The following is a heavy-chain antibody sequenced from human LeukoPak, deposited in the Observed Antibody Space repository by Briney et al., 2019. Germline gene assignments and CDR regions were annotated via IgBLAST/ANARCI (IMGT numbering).Heavy chain of an antibody. V-gene: IGHV3-30*02. Sequence: GGSLRLSCAASGFTYSNYGMNWVRQTPGKGLQWVAFIRDDGNNKEYADSVKGRFTISRDNSKNTLYLQMNSLRTEDTAVYYCANYGWRGLNYYDTSGYYFDYWGQGTLVTVSS. CDR1: GFTYSNYG. J-gene: IGHJ4*02. D-gene: IGHD3-22*01. CDR3: ANYGWRGLNYYDTSGYYFDY. CDR2: IRDDGNNK.